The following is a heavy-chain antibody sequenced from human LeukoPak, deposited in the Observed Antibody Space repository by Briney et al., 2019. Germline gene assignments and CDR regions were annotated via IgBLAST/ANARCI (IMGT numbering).Heavy chain of an antibody. D-gene: IGHD3-9*01. Sequence: GASVKVSCKASGYTFTSYAMHWVRQAPGQRLEWMGWINAGNGNTKYSQKFQGRVTITRDTSASTAYMELSSLRFEDTAVYYCARSLRYYYGMDVWGKGTTVTVSS. CDR2: INAGNGNT. CDR3: ARSLRYYYGMDV. V-gene: IGHV1-3*01. J-gene: IGHJ6*04. CDR1: GYTFTSYA.